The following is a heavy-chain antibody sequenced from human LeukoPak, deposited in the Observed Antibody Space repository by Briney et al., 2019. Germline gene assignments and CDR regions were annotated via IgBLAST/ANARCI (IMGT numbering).Heavy chain of an antibody. CDR1: GGTFSSYA. V-gene: IGHV1-69*13. Sequence: PVKVSCKASGGTFSSYAISWVRQAPGQGLEWMGGIIPIFGTANYAQKFQGRVTITADESMSTAYMELSSLRSEDTAVYYCARDGKSLLDPFDYWGQGTLVTVSS. J-gene: IGHJ4*02. D-gene: IGHD3/OR15-3a*01. CDR2: IIPIFGTA. CDR3: ARDGKSLLDPFDY.